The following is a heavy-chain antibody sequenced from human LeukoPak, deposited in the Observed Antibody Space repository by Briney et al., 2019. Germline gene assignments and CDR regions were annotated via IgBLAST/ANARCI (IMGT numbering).Heavy chain of an antibody. CDR1: GGSISSGPYY. D-gene: IGHD3-3*01. J-gene: IGHJ6*02. CDR2: ITYSGNT. Sequence: SETLSLTCTVSGGSISSGPYYWIWIRQHPGKGLEWIGYITYSGNTYYYPALNSRVTVSLDTSKTQFSLKLSSVTAADTAVYYCARIAYDALDSYYYGMDVWGQGTTVTVS. V-gene: IGHV4-31*03. CDR3: ARIAYDALDSYYYGMDV.